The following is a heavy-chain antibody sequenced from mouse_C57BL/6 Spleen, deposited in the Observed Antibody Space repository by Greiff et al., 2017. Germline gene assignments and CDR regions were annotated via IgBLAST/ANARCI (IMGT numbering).Heavy chain of an antibody. CDR3: ARGGGNYWYFDV. Sequence: QVHVKQPGAELVRPGTSVKLSCKASGYTFTSYWMHWVKQRPGQGLEWIGVIDPSDSYTNYNQKFKGKATLTVDTSSSTAYMQLSSLTSEDSAVYYCARGGGNYWYFDVWGTGTTVTVSS. CDR2: IDPSDSYT. CDR1: GYTFTSYW. V-gene: IGHV1-59*01. D-gene: IGHD2-1*01. J-gene: IGHJ1*03.